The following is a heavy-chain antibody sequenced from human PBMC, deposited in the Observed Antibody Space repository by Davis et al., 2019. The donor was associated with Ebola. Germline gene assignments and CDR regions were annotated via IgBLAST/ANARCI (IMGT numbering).Heavy chain of an antibody. J-gene: IGHJ4*02. CDR2: IGTYNGKT. D-gene: IGHD6-19*01. V-gene: IGHV1-18*01. CDR1: GYTFTRYG. CDR3: ATSRPGIAVAGLDY. Sequence: ASVKVSCKPSGYTFTRYGLSWVRQAPGQGLEWMGWIGTYNGKTNYAQKFQGRVTLTTDTSTSTAYMELRSLRSDDTAVYYCATSRPGIAVAGLDYWGQGTLVTVSS.